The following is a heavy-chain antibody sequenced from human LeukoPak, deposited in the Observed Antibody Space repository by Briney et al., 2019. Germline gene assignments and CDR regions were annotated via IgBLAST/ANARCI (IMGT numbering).Heavy chain of an antibody. V-gene: IGHV3-43*01. Sequence: GGSLRLSCAASGFKFDDYTMHWVRRPPGKGLEWVSLVSWNSDHTSYADSVKGRFTISRDNSKNSLYLEMSSLRIEDTAFYYCAKDFQGIVGATQIDFWGQGTLVAVSS. D-gene: IGHD1-26*01. CDR1: GFKFDDYT. CDR2: VSWNSDHT. CDR3: AKDFQGIVGATQIDF. J-gene: IGHJ4*02.